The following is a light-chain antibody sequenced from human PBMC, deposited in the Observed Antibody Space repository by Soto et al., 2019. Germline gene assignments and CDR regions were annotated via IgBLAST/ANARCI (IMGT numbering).Light chain of an antibody. CDR3: SSYTSSSTPP. CDR1: SSDVGGYNY. Sequence: QSVLTQPASVSGSPGQSITISCTGTSSDVGGYNYVSWYQQHPGKAPKLMIYDVSNRPSGVSNRFSCSKSGNTASLTISGLQAEDEADYYCSSYTSSSTPPFGGGTKVTVL. V-gene: IGLV2-14*01. CDR2: DVS. J-gene: IGLJ2*01.